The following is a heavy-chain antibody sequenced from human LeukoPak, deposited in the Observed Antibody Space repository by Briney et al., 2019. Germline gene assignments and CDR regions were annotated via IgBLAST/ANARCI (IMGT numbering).Heavy chain of an antibody. D-gene: IGHD5-18*01. V-gene: IGHV3-48*01. CDR3: ARVRSPYSYANYYMDV. CDR1: GFTVRSNN. Sequence: PGGSLRLSCAASGFTVRSNNMSWVRQAPGKGLEWVSYISSSSSTIYYADSVKGRFTISRDNAKNSLYLQMNSLRAEDTAVYYCARVRSPYSYANYYMDVWGKGTTVTVSS. CDR2: ISSSSSTI. J-gene: IGHJ6*03.